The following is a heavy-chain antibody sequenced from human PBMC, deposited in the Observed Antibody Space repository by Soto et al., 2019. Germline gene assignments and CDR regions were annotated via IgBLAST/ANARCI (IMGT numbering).Heavy chain of an antibody. CDR1: GYTFTSNY. CDR3: ARSYHYDSSGFYY. V-gene: IGHV1-46*01. D-gene: IGHD3-22*01. CDR2: IDPTDGST. Sequence: QVQLVQSGAEVKKAGASVKVSCKASGYTFTSNYMHWVRQAPGQGLEWMGIIDPTDGSTTYAQKFQGRVTMTGDTSTSTVYMELGSLRFNDPAVYYCARSYHYDSSGFYYWGQGTLVTVSS. J-gene: IGHJ4*02.